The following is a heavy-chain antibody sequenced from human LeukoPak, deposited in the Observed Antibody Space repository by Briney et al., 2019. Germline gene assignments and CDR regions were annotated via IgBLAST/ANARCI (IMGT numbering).Heavy chain of an antibody. Sequence: GGSLRLSCVASGFTFTNAWMSWVRQAPGKGLEWVGRIKTKTDGETTDYAAPVKGRFTISRDDSKNTLNLQMNSLKTEDTAVYYCTRDRTQSYYDILTGYFYWGQGTLVTVSS. CDR2: IKTKTDGETT. CDR3: TRDRTQSYYDILTGYFY. D-gene: IGHD3-9*01. J-gene: IGHJ4*02. CDR1: GFTFTNAW. V-gene: IGHV3-15*01.